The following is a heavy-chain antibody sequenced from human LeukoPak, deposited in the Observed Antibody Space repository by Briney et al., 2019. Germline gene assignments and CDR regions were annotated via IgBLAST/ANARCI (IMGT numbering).Heavy chain of an antibody. D-gene: IGHD6-13*01. V-gene: IGHV3-72*01. CDR1: GFSFSDQS. J-gene: IGHJ4*02. CDR2: IRNKANTYSI. Sequence: PGGSLRPSSAASGFSFSDQSMDWVRQAPGKGLEWVGRIRNKANTYSIEYAATVKGRFTISRDDSKNSLYLQMNSLKMEDTAVYYCAREDASWQLDYWGEGTLVSVSS. CDR3: AREDASWQLDY.